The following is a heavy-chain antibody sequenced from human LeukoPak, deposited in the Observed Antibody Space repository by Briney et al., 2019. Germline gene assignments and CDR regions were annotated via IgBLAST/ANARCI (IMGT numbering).Heavy chain of an antibody. V-gene: IGHV3-30*18. CDR1: GFTFSNYG. J-gene: IGHJ3*02. CDR3: VKEGTPVISHAFDI. CDR2: KSYGGSNK. D-gene: IGHD1-1*01. Sequence: GGSLRLSCAASGFTFSNYGMHWVRQAPGKGLEWVGVKSYGGSNKDYTDSVKGRFTISRDDSKSTLYLQMNSLRAEDTAVYYCVKEGTPVISHAFDIWGQGTMVTVSS.